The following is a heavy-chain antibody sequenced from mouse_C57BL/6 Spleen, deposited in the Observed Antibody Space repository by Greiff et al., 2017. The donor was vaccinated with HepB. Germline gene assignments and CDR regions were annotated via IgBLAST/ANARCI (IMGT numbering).Heavy chain of an antibody. CDR1: GYAFSSYW. V-gene: IGHV1-80*01. J-gene: IGHJ2*01. D-gene: IGHD4-1*01. CDR2: IYPGDGDT. CDR3: AREGVKVGRGYFDY. Sequence: QVQLQQSGAELVKPGASVKISCKASGYAFSSYWMNWVKQRPGKGLEWIGQIYPGDGDTNYNGKFKGKATLTADKSSSTAYMQLSSLTSEDSAVYFCAREGVKVGRGYFDYWGQGTTLTVSS.